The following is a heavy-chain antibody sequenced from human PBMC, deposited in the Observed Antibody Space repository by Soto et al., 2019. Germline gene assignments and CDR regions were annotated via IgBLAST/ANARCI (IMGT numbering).Heavy chain of an antibody. CDR3: ARVRRSSSWVDN. D-gene: IGHD6-13*01. CDR2: VYYSGGT. J-gene: IGHJ5*02. V-gene: IGHV4-61*08. CDR1: GDSVNGGGFY. Sequence: QVQLQESGPGLVKPAETLSLTCSVSGDSVNGGGFYWTWIREPPGKGLEWIGYVYYSGGTSYNPSLSSRVTILIDTSKNQFSLDIRSVTAADTAVYFCARVRRSSSWVDNWGQGALVAVSS.